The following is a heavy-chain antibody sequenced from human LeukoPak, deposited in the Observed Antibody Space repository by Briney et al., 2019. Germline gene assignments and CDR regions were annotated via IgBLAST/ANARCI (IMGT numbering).Heavy chain of an antibody. CDR3: AKRGAHMAAAGNYFDY. J-gene: IGHJ4*02. D-gene: IGHD6-13*01. CDR1: GFTFSSYA. Sequence: GGSLRLSCAASGFTFSSYAMSWFRQAPGKGLEWVSAISGSGGSTYYADSVKGRFTISRDNSKNTLYLQMNSLRAEDTAVYYCAKRGAHMAAAGNYFDYWGQGTLVTVSS. CDR2: ISGSGGST. V-gene: IGHV3-23*01.